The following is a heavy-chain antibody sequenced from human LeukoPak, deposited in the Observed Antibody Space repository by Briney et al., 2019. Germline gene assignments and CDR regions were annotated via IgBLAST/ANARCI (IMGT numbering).Heavy chain of an antibody. J-gene: IGHJ4*02. V-gene: IGHV4-4*02. CDR1: GGSISSSNW. CDR2: IYHSGST. CDR3: ARDAYSGSYHFDY. Sequence: PSETLSLTCAVSGGSISSSNWWSWVRQPPGKGLEWIGEIYHSGSTNYNPSIKSRVTISVDKSKNQFSLKLSSVTAADTAVYYCARDAYSGSYHFDYWGQGTLVTVSS. D-gene: IGHD1-26*01.